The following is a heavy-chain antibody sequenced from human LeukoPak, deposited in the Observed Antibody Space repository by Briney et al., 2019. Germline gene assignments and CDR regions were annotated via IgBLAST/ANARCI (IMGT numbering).Heavy chain of an antibody. J-gene: IGHJ5*02. CDR1: GFTFSSYW. Sequence: PGGSLRLSCAASGFTFSSYWMSWVRQAPGKGLEWVANIKQDGSEKYYVDSVKGRFTISRDNAKNSLYLQMNSLRAEDTAVYYCARAYSGCGGDCYWLDPWGQGTLVTVSS. V-gene: IGHV3-7*01. D-gene: IGHD2-21*01. CDR3: ARAYSGCGGDCYWLDP. CDR2: IKQDGSEK.